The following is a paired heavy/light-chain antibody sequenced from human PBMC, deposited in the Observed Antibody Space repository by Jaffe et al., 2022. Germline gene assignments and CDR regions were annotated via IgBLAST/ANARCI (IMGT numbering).Heavy chain of an antibody. J-gene: IGHJ3*02. Sequence: QVQLVQSGAEVKKPGSSVKVSCKASGGTFSSYAISWVRQAPGQGLEWMGGIIPIFGTANYAQKFQGRVTITTDESTSTAYMELSSLRSEDTAVYYCARAVDTAMVTGGLDAFDIWGQGTMVTVSS. V-gene: IGHV1-69*05. CDR1: GGTFSSYA. CDR3: ARAVDTAMVTGGLDAFDI. CDR2: IIPIFGTA. D-gene: IGHD5-18*01.
Light chain of an antibody. CDR3: QSYDSSLSGQGV. Sequence: QSVLTQPPSVSGAPGQRVTISCTGSSSNIGAGYDVHWYQQLPGTAPKLLIYGNSNRPSGVPDRFSGSKSGTSASLAITGLQAEDEADYYCQSYDSSLSGQGVFGGGTKLTVL. CDR1: SSNIGAGYD. V-gene: IGLV1-40*01. J-gene: IGLJ3*02. CDR2: GNS.